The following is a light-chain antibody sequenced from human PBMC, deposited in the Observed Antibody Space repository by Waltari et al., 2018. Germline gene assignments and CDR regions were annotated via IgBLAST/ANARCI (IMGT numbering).Light chain of an antibody. Sequence: DIQMTQSPSFLSSSVGDRVYITCRASQRISSYLNWYPMKPGTAPELLIYAASSLQSGVPSRFSGSGSGTEFTLTISSLQPDDFATYYCQQTYSLFTFGPGTKVDFK. CDR2: AAS. J-gene: IGKJ3*01. CDR3: QQTYSLFT. CDR1: QRISSY. V-gene: IGKV1-39*01.